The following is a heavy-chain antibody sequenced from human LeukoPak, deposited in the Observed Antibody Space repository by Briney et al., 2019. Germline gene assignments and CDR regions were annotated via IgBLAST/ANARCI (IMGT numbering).Heavy chain of an antibody. D-gene: IGHD1-26*01. J-gene: IGHJ4*02. CDR1: GYTVTGYY. CDR2: INPNSGGT. V-gene: IGHV1-2*02. Sequence: ASVKVSCKASGYTVTGYYMHWVRQAPGQGLEWMGWINPNSGGTNYAQKFQGRVTMTRDTSISTAYMELSRLRSDDTAVYYCARDLSGSYLFDYWGQGTLVTVSS. CDR3: ARDLSGSYLFDY.